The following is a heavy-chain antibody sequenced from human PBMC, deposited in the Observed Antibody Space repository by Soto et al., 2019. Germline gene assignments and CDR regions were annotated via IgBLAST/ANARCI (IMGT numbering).Heavy chain of an antibody. CDR1: GGSFSAYY. Sequence: QVQLQQWGAGLLKPSETLSLTCAVNGGSFSAYYWTWIRQPPGRGLEWIGEIDHSGSTNYNPSLESRVTISIDTAKNRFSLNVTSVTXXXTAVYYCVRGLRYSGM. CDR2: IDHSGST. D-gene: IGHD2-15*01. CDR3: VRGLRYSGM. V-gene: IGHV4-34*01. J-gene: IGHJ6*01.